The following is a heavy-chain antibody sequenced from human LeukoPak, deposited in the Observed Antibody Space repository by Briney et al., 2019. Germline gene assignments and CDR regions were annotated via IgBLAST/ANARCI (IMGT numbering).Heavy chain of an antibody. D-gene: IGHD3-22*01. CDR1: GFTFSSYG. Sequence: GRSLRLSCAASGFTFSSYGMHWVRQAPGKGLEWVAVISYDGSNKYYADSVKGRFTISRDNSKNTLYLQMNSLRAEDTAVYYCARDSSGYYPLEYFQHWGQGTLVTVSS. V-gene: IGHV3-30*03. CDR3: ARDSSGYYPLEYFQH. J-gene: IGHJ1*01. CDR2: ISYDGSNK.